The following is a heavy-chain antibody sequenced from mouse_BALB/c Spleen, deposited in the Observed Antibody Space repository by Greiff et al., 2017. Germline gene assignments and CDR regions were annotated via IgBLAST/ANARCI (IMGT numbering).Heavy chain of an antibody. CDR3: TRQNGKAWFAY. J-gene: IGHJ3*01. V-gene: IGHV1-5*01. Sequence: EVKLVESGTVLARPGASVTMSCKASGYSFTSYWMHWVKQRPGQGLEWIGAIYPGNSDTSYNQKFKGKAKLTAVTSDSTAYMELSSLTNEDSAVYYCTRQNGKAWFAYWGQGTLVTVSA. CDR2: IYPGNSDT. CDR1: GYSFTSYW.